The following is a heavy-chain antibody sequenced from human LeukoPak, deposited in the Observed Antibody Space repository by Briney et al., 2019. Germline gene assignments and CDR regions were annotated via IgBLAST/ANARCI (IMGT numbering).Heavy chain of an antibody. CDR1: GGSLFIYY. CDR2: VYVNGIN. Sequence: SETLSLTYTVSGGSLFIYYWNWIRHSPGKGLEWLAYVYVNGINNYSPSLRSRAPISIATSKNQFSLRLTSVTAADTAVYYSARRAYCDSSVYHPTSGYFDLWGRGTLVSVSS. V-gene: IGHV4-4*08. CDR3: ARRAYCDSSVYHPTSGYFDL. D-gene: IGHD3-16*01. J-gene: IGHJ2*01.